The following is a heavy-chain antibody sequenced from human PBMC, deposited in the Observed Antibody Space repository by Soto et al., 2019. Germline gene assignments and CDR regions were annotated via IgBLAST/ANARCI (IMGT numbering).Heavy chain of an antibody. J-gene: IGHJ3*02. CDR3: ARGSQMTTGDDAFDI. Sequence: SETLSLTCAVYGGSFSSYYWSWIRQPPGKGLEWIGEINHSGNTNYNPSLKSRVTISLDTSKNQFSLKLISVTAADTAVYHCARGSQMTTGDDAFDIWGQGTMVTVSS. D-gene: IGHD4-17*01. CDR2: INHSGNT. V-gene: IGHV4-34*01. CDR1: GGSFSSYY.